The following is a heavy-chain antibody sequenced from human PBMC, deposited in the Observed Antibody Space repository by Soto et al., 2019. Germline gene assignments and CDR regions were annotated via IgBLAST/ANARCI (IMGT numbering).Heavy chain of an antibody. D-gene: IGHD5-12*01. CDR1: GFTFSSYS. Sequence: GGSLRLSCAASGFTFSSYSMNWVRQAPGKGLEWVSSISSSSSYIYYADSVKGRFTISRDNAKNSLYLQMNSLRAEDTAVYYCARARHGYSGYDSAPYYYYGMDVWGQGTTVTVSS. CDR2: ISSSSSYI. V-gene: IGHV3-21*01. J-gene: IGHJ6*02. CDR3: ARARHGYSGYDSAPYYYYGMDV.